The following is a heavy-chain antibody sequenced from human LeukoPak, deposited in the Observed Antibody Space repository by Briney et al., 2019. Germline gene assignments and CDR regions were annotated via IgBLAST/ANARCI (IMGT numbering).Heavy chain of an antibody. D-gene: IGHD2-15*01. CDR1: GFTVRSNY. V-gene: IGHV3-53*01. CDR3: ARDRYCSGGSCYGDAFDL. Sequence: GGSLRLSCTASGFTVRSNYMSWVRQSPRKGLEWVSIMYSGGSTDYADSAKGRFIISRDHSKNTLYLQMNSLRAEDTAVYYCARDRYCSGGSCYGDAFDLWGQGTMVTVSS. CDR2: MYSGGST. J-gene: IGHJ3*01.